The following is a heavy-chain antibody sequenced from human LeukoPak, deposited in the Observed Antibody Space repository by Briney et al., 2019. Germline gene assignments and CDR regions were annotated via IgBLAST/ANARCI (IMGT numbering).Heavy chain of an antibody. CDR1: GFIFNNYA. D-gene: IGHD1-26*01. CDR2: ISWNSGSI. J-gene: IGHJ4*02. CDR3: ARDPAQVGATPFFDY. V-gene: IGHV3-9*01. Sequence: GGSLRLSCAGSGFIFNNYAMHWVRQPPGKGLEWVSGISWNSGSIDYADSVKGRFTISRDNAKNSLYLQMNSLRAEDTAVYYCARDPAQVGATPFFDYWGQGTLVTVSS.